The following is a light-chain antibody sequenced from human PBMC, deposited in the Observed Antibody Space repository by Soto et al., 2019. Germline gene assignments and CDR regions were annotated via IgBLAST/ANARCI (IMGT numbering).Light chain of an antibody. CDR3: QQYGNSPPT. J-gene: IGKJ1*01. Sequence: EIVMTQSPATLSESPGERATLSCRASQSVSSSYLAWYQQKPGQAPRFLIYGASSRATGIPDRFSGSGSGTDFTLTISRLEPEDFAVYYCQQYGNSPPTFGQGTKVDIK. CDR1: QSVSSSY. V-gene: IGKV3-20*01. CDR2: GAS.